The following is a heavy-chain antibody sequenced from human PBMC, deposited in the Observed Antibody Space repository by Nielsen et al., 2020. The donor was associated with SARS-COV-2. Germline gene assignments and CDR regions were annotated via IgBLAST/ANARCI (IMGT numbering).Heavy chain of an antibody. CDR2: IDPSDSYT. Sequence: GESLKISCKGSGYSSSNYWISWVRQMPGKGLEWMGRIDPSDSYTTYSPSFQGHVTMSTDKSISTAYLQWSSLKASDTAIYYCARHMLTTGVAGSFDFWGQGTLATVSS. J-gene: IGHJ4*02. CDR3: ARHMLTTGVAGSFDF. V-gene: IGHV5-10-1*01. D-gene: IGHD6-19*01. CDR1: GYSSSNYW.